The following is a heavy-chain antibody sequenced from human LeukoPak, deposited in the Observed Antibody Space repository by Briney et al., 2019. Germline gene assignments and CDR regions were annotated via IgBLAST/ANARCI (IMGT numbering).Heavy chain of an antibody. CDR2: IYYSGST. V-gene: IGHV4-59*01. Sequence: SETLSLTCTVSGGSISSYYWSWIRQPPGKGLEWIGYIYYSGSTNYNPSLKSRVTISVDTSKNQFSLKLSSVTAADTAVYYCARHTPSEYQLLHQGFDYWGQGTLVTVSS. CDR3: ARHTPSEYQLLHQGFDY. D-gene: IGHD2-2*02. J-gene: IGHJ4*02. CDR1: GGSISSYY.